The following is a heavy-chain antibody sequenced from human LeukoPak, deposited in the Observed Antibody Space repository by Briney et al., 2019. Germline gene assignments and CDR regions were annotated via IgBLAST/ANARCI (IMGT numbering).Heavy chain of an antibody. Sequence: PGRSLRLSCAASGFTFNDAWMSWVRQAPGKGLEWVGRIQSKTDGGTPDYAAPVKGRFTISRDDSTNTLYLQMNSLKTEDTALYYCTTDRGALTSWGQGTLVTVSS. CDR3: TTDRGALTS. V-gene: IGHV3-15*01. J-gene: IGHJ5*02. CDR2: IQSKTDGGTP. D-gene: IGHD3-10*01. CDR1: GFTFNDAW.